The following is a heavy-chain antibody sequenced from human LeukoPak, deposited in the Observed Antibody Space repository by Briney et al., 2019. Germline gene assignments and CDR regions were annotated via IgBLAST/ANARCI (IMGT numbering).Heavy chain of an antibody. CDR1: GGSISSDDYY. CDR2: IYPDGST. Sequence: TLSLTCTVSGGSISSDDYYWTWIRQPAGKGLEWIGRIYPDGSTTYNPSLKSRVTISLDTSKNQFSLTLSSVTAADTAVFYCARGSDGYNFFDYWGQGTLVTVSS. D-gene: IGHD5-24*01. V-gene: IGHV4-61*02. CDR3: ARGSDGYNFFDY. J-gene: IGHJ4*02.